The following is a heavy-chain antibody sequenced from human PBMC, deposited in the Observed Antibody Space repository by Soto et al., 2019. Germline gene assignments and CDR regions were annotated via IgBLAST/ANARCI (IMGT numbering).Heavy chain of an antibody. D-gene: IGHD6-13*01. CDR2: IIPIFGTA. CDR1: GGTFSSYA. CDR3: ARDLGAAADTNDY. V-gene: IGHV1-69*13. J-gene: IGHJ4*02. Sequence: SVKVSCKASGGTFSSYAISWVRQAPGQGLEWMGGIIPIFGTANYAQKFQGRVTITADESTSTAYMELSSLRSEDTAVYYCARDLGAAADTNDYWGQGTLVTVSS.